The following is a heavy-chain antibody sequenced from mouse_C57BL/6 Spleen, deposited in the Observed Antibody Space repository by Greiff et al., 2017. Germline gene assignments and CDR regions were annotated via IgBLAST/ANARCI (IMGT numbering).Heavy chain of an antibody. V-gene: IGHV1-55*01. D-gene: IGHD1-1*01. CDR1: GYTFTSYW. CDR2: IYPGSGST. J-gene: IGHJ2*01. Sequence: QVQLKESGAELVKPGASVKMSCKASGYTFTSYWITWVKQRPGQGLEWIGDIYPGSGSTNYNEKFKSKATLTVDTSSSTAYMQLSSLTSEDSAVYYCARGFDYYGSSYVRGYWGQGTTLTVSS. CDR3: ARGFDYYGSSYVRGY.